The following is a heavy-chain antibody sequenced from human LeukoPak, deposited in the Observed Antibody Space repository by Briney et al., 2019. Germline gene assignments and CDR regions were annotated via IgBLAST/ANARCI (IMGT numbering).Heavy chain of an antibody. J-gene: IGHJ5*02. CDR2: ISGDGGRT. CDR3: AKEEGSCIGATCYLNWFDP. Sequence: GGSLRLSCAASGFTFDDYAMHWVRHAQGKGLEWVSLISGDGGRTYSADSVKGRFTISRDNSKNSLYLQMNSLRTEDTALYYCAKEEGSCIGATCYLNWFDPWGQGTLVTVSS. V-gene: IGHV3-43*02. CDR1: GFTFDDYA. D-gene: IGHD2-15*01.